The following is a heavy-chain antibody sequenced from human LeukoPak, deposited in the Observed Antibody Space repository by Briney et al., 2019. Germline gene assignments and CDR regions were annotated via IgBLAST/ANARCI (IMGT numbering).Heavy chain of an antibody. CDR1: GFTFSRFW. J-gene: IGHJ4*02. CDR3: ARDRESESDSEGDY. CDR2: IKQGGSEI. D-gene: IGHD4-11*01. V-gene: IGHV3-7*01. Sequence: GGSLRLSCSASGFTFSRFWMSWVRQAPGKGLEYVALIKQGGSEIYHMDSVKGRFTISRDDATNSLYLQMNSLRVEDTALYYCARDRESESDSEGDYWSQGTLVTVSS.